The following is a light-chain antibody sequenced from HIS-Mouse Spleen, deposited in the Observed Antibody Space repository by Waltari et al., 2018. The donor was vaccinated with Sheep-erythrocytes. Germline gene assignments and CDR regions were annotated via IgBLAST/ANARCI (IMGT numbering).Light chain of an antibody. CDR3: CSYAGSYNHV. V-gene: IGLV2-11*01. CDR2: DVS. J-gene: IGLJ1*01. Sequence: QSALTQPRPVSGSPGQSVTISCTGTSRDVGGYTFVPWYQQHPGKAPKLMIYDVSKRPSGVPDRFSGSKSGNTASLTISGLQAEDEADYYCCSYAGSYNHVFATGTKVTVL. CDR1: SRDVGGYTF.